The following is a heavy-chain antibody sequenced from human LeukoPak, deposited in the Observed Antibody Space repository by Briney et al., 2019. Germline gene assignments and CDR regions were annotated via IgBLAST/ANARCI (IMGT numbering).Heavy chain of an antibody. D-gene: IGHD2-15*01. Sequence: ASVKVSYKASGYTFTSYGISWVRQAPGQGLEWMGWISAYNGNTNYAQKLQGRVTMTTDTSTSTAYMELRSLRSDDTAVYYCARVPPEYCSGGSCWWFDPWGQGTLVTVSS. V-gene: IGHV1-18*01. CDR3: ARVPPEYCSGGSCWWFDP. CDR2: ISAYNGNT. CDR1: GYTFTSYG. J-gene: IGHJ5*02.